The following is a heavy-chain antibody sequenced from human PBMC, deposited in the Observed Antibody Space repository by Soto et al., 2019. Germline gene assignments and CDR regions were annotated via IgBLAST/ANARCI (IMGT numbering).Heavy chain of an antibody. CDR1: GFTFSTSS. D-gene: IGHD5-18*01. Sequence: PGGSLRLSCAASGFTFSTSSMNWVRQAPGKGLEWVSAISVSGDSTYYADSVKGRFTISRDNSKNTMYLQMNSLRADDTAVYFCAKDSRTVMVSGPDYWGQGTLVTVSS. CDR2: ISVSGDST. V-gene: IGHV3-23*01. J-gene: IGHJ4*02. CDR3: AKDSRTVMVSGPDY.